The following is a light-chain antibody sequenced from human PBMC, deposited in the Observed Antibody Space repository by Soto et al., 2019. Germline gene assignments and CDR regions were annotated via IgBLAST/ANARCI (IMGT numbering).Light chain of an antibody. V-gene: IGKV3-15*01. CDR1: QSVSSN. CDR3: LQYNNWPIT. CDR2: GAS. J-gene: IGKJ4*01. Sequence: EIVMTQSPATLSVSPGERATLSCRASQSVSSNLAWYQQKPGQGPRLLIHGASTRATGIPARFSGSGSGTEFTLTISRLQSEDLAVYSCLQYNNWPITFGGGTKVEIK.